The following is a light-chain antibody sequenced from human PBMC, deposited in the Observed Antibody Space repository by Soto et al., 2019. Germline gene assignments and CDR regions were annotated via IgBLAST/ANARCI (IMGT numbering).Light chain of an antibody. CDR2: DVS. CDR3: QQFYMGWT. CDR1: QSVRGS. J-gene: IGKJ1*01. Sequence: DIQMTQPPSTLSASVGDRVTITCRASQSVRGSLAWYQQQPGKAPKLLIYDVSNLESGVPSRFSAFGSGTEFTLSISSLQPDDFGTYYCQQFYMGWTFGQGTRV. V-gene: IGKV1-5*01.